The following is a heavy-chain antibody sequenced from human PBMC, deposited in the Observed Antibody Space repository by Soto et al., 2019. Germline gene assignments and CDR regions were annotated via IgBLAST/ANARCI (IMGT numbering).Heavy chain of an antibody. J-gene: IGHJ4*02. CDR1: GGSIRGYY. D-gene: IGHD2-2*01. Sequence: SETLSLTCSVSGGSIRGYYWSWIRQSAGMGLEWIGRMHTSGSTNYNPSLKSRVTISVDMSKNQISLKLTSVTAADTALYYCVRASMPKAHFDSWGQGTLVTVSS. V-gene: IGHV4-4*07. CDR3: VRASMPKAHFDS. CDR2: MHTSGST.